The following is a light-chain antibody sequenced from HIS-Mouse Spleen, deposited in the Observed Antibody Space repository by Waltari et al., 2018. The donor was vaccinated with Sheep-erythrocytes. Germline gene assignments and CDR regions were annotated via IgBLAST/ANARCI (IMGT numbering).Light chain of an antibody. CDR1: SSDVGGYNY. J-gene: IGLJ3*02. Sequence: QSALTQPRSVSGSPGQSVTISCTGTSSDVGGYNYVSWYQQHPGKAPQLMIYDVSKRPSGVPDRFSGSKSGNTASLTISGLQAEDEADYYCCSYAGSSTPWVFGGGTKLTVL. V-gene: IGLV2-11*01. CDR3: CSYAGSSTPWV. CDR2: DVS.